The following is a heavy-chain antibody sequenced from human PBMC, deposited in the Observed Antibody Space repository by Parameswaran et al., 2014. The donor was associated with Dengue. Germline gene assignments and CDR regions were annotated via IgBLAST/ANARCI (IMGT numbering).Heavy chain of an antibody. CDR2: IYSGGST. J-gene: IGHJ4*02. D-gene: IGHD4-17*01. V-gene: IGHV3-53*05. Sequence: VRQAPGKGLEWVSVIYSGGSTYYADSVKGRFTISRDNSKNTLYLQMNSLRAEDTAVYYCARDGYGDYYFDYWGQGTLVTVSS. CDR3: ARDGYGDYYFDY.